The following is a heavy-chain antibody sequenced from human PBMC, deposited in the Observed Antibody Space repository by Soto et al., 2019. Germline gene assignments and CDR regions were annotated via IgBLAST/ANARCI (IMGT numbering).Heavy chain of an antibody. D-gene: IGHD4-17*01. CDR1: GFTFSSYG. J-gene: IGHJ4*02. CDR2: IWYDGSNK. V-gene: IGHV3-33*01. Sequence: GGSLRLSCAASGFTFSSYGMHWVRQAPGKGLEWVAVIWYDGSNKYYADSVKGRFTISRDNSKNTLYLQMNSLRAEDTAVYYCARENHAYGDYDFDYWSQGTLVTVSS. CDR3: ARENHAYGDYDFDY.